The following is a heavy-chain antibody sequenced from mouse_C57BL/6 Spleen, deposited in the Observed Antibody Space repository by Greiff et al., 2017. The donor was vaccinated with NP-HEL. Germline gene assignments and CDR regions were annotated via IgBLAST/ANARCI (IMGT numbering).Heavy chain of an antibody. D-gene: IGHD2-5*01. CDR1: GYTFTSYW. J-gene: IGHJ4*01. CDR3: AREDSNYGEDY. CDR2: IYPGSGST. V-gene: IGHV1-55*01. Sequence: VQGVESGAELVKPGASVKMSCKASGYTFTSYWITWVKQRPGQGLEWIGDIYPGSGSTNYNEKFKSKATLTVDTSSSTAYMQLSSLTSEDSAVYYCAREDSNYGEDYWGQGTSVTVSS.